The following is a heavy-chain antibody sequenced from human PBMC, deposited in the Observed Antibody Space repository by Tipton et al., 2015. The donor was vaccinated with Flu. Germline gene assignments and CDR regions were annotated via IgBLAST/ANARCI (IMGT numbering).Heavy chain of an antibody. Sequence: TLSLTCTVSGGSISSYYWSWIRQPPGKGLEWIGYIYYSGSTNYNPSLKSRVTISVDTSKNQFSLKLSPVTAADTAVYYCARSDWYGMDVWGQGTTVTVSS. CDR2: IYYSGST. D-gene: IGHD3-9*01. CDR3: ARSDWYGMDV. CDR1: GGSISSYY. J-gene: IGHJ6*02. V-gene: IGHV4-59*01.